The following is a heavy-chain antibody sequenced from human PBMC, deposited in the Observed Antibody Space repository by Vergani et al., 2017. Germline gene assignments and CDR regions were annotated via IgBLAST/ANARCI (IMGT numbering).Heavy chain of an antibody. Sequence: QVQLQESGPGLVKPSQTLSLTCTVSGGSISSGSYYWSWIRQPAGKGLEWIGRIYTSGSTNYNPSLKSRVTISVDTSKNQFSLKLSSVTAADTAVYYCARALLRRARKSDYVVFDWFDPWGQGTLVTVSS. CDR1: GGSISSGSYY. CDR3: ARALLRRARKSDYVVFDWFDP. V-gene: IGHV4-61*02. D-gene: IGHD4-17*01. J-gene: IGHJ5*02. CDR2: IYTSGST.